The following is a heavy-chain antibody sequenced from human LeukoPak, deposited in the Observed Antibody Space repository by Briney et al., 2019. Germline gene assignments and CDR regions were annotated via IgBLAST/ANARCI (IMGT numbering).Heavy chain of an antibody. CDR3: ARELGSGYGYGMDV. Sequence: SETLSLTCTVSDGSIIPYYWSWIRHPPGKGLEWIGWVYDSGNTKYTKYNSSLTSRVTISLDTSKKQFSLEVTSVTAADTALYYCARELGSGYGYGMDVWGQGTTVTVSS. CDR2: VYDSGNTKYT. V-gene: IGHV4-59*01. D-gene: IGHD5-12*01. J-gene: IGHJ6*02. CDR1: DGSIIPYY.